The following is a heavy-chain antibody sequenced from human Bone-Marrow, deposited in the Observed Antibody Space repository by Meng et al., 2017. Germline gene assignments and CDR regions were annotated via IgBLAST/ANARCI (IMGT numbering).Heavy chain of an antibody. V-gene: IGHV4-4*02. J-gene: IGHJ4*02. D-gene: IGHD6-13*01. Sequence: QVQLQELGPGLVKPSGTLSLTCAVSGGSISSSHWWTWVRQSPGRGLEWIGEIYHSGTTNYNPSLKSRVTISVDKSRNLFSLNLSSVTAADTAMYYCARENQGGIVEGGPTYYFDYWGQGALVTVSS. CDR1: GGSISSSHW. CDR3: ARENQGGIVEGGPTYYFDY. CDR2: IYHSGTT.